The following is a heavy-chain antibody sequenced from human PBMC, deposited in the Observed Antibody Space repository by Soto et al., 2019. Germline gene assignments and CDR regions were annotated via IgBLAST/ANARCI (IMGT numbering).Heavy chain of an antibody. CDR3: ARLPEDYFDY. CDR2: IYYSGST. D-gene: IGHD2-15*01. Sequence: SETLSLTCTVSGGSVSSGSYYWSWIRQPPGKGLEWIGYIYYSGSTNYNPSLKSRVTISVDTSKNQFSLKLSSVTAADTAVYYCARLPEDYFDYWGQGTLVTVSS. V-gene: IGHV4-61*01. CDR1: GGSVSSGSYY. J-gene: IGHJ4*02.